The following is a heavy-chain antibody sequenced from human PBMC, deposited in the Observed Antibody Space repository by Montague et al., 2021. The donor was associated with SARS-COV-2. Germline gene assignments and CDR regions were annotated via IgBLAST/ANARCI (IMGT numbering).Heavy chain of an antibody. Sequence: SETLSLTCAVYGGSFSGYYWNWISQPPGKGLEWIVEINHSGSTNYNPSLKSRVTISVDTSNNQFSLKLTSVTAADTAVYYCARGPTNNIGMVATRLDYWGQGTLVTVSS. D-gene: IGHD5-12*01. V-gene: IGHV4-34*01. CDR1: GGSFSGYY. CDR3: ARGPTNNIGMVATRLDY. J-gene: IGHJ4*02. CDR2: INHSGST.